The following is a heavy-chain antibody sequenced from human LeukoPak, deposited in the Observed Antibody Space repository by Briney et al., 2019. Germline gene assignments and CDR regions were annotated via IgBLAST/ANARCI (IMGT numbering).Heavy chain of an antibody. D-gene: IGHD1-20*01. CDR1: GFTFENYV. Sequence: GGSLRLSCEASGFTFENYVMSWVRQAPGKGLEWVSTINWNGGSTGYADSVKGRFTISRDNAKNSLFLQMNSLRAEDTAFYYCAREDYNWNDYYYYGMDVWGQGTTVTVS. V-gene: IGHV3-20*04. J-gene: IGHJ6*02. CDR3: AREDYNWNDYYYYGMDV. CDR2: INWNGGST.